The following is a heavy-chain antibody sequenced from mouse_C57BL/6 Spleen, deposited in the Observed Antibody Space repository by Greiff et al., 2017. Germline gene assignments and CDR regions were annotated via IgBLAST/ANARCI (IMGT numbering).Heavy chain of an antibody. J-gene: IGHJ1*03. D-gene: IGHD1-1*01. Sequence: QVQLQQPVAELVKPGASVKLSCKASGYTFTSYWMHWVKQRPGQGLEWIGMLTPNSGSTNYNEKFKSKATLTVDKSSSTAYMQLSSLTSEDSAVYYCARDTTVVATRDPHWYFDVWGTGTTVTVSS. CDR3: ARDTTVVATRDPHWYFDV. V-gene: IGHV1-64*01. CDR2: LTPNSGST. CDR1: GYTFTSYW.